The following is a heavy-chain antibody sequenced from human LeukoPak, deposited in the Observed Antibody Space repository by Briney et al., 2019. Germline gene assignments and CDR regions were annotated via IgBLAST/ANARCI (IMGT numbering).Heavy chain of an antibody. CDR3: ARDGVPLTNLVARPFHP. J-gene: IGHJ1*01. D-gene: IGHD1-14*01. CDR2: IFTTGST. Sequence: SETLSLTCTVSGGSMRNSYWSWIRQPAGKGLECVGRIFTTGSTNYNPSLKSRVTMSIDTSKNQFSLKMTSVTAADTAVYYCARDGVPLTNLVARPFHPWGQGTLVTVSS. CDR1: GGSMRNSY. V-gene: IGHV4-4*07.